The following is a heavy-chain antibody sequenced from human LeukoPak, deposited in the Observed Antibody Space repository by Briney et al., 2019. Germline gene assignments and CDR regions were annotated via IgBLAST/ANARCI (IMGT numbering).Heavy chain of an antibody. Sequence: GGSLRVSCAASGFTLSSYGMHWVRQAPGRGLEWVAVISYDGSNKFYADSVKDRFTISRDNSKNTLYLQMTSLRAEDTAVYCCAKDGLFLTTELKFFYTDVWGKGTTVTVSS. J-gene: IGHJ6*03. CDR1: GFTLSSYG. CDR2: ISYDGSNK. V-gene: IGHV3-30*18. CDR3: AKDGLFLTTELKFFYTDV. D-gene: IGHD4-11*01.